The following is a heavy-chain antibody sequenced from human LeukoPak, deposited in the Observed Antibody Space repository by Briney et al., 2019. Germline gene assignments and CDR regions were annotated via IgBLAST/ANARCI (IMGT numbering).Heavy chain of an antibody. D-gene: IGHD1-1*01. CDR2: INPNSGGT. CDR3: ARGQLDANWFDP. Sequence: ASVKVSCKASGYTFTGYYMHWVRQAPGQGLEWMGWINPNSGGTNYAQKFQGWATMTRNTSINTAYMELSRLRSDDTAVYYCARGQLDANWFDPWGQGTLVTVSS. CDR1: GYTFTGYY. V-gene: IGHV1-2*04. J-gene: IGHJ5*02.